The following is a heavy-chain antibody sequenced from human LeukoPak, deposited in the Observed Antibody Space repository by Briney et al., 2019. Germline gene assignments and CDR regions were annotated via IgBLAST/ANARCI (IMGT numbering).Heavy chain of an antibody. V-gene: IGHV4-39*02. Sequence: SETLSLTCTVSGDSISRSTYYWAWIRQPPGRGLEWIGSVYYGRSPYFNPSLESRATISVDTSKNNFSLKMSSVTAADTAVYYCARSSGTGTFSYWGQGTLVTVSS. J-gene: IGHJ4*02. CDR3: ARSSGTGTFSY. CDR2: VYYGRSP. D-gene: IGHD6-25*01. CDR1: GDSISRSTYY.